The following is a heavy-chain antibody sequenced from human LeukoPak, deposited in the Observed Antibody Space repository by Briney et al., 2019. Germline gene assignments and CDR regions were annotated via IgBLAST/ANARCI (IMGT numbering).Heavy chain of an antibody. CDR1: GGSFSGYY. CDR2: INHSGST. V-gene: IGHV4-34*01. Sequence: SETLSLTCAVYGGSFSGYYWSWIRQPPGKGLEWIGEINHSGSTNYNPSLKSRVTISVDTSKNQFSLKLSSVTAADTAVYYCARSKSVWATYYYGSGSSYYYMDVWGKGTTVTISS. J-gene: IGHJ6*03. CDR3: ARSKSVWATYYYGSGSSYYYMDV. D-gene: IGHD3-10*01.